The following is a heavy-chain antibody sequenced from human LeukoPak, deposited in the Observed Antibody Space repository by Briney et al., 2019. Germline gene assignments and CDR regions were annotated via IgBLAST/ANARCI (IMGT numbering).Heavy chain of an antibody. CDR1: GFTLGDYA. D-gene: IGHD3-9*01. V-gene: IGHV3-49*03. Sequence: GGSLRLSCTASGFTLGDYAMSWFRQAPGKGLEWVGFIRSKAYGGTTEYAASVKGRFTISRDDSKSIAYLQMNSLKTEDTAVYYCTVSQVLRYFDWLPRKFDYWGQGTLVTVSS. CDR2: IRSKAYGGTT. CDR3: TVSQVLRYFDWLPRKFDY. J-gene: IGHJ4*02.